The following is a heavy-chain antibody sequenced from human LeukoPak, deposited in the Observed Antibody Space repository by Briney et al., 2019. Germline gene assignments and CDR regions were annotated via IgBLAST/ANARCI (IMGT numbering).Heavy chain of an antibody. J-gene: IGHJ4*02. CDR2: ITGSGGNT. Sequence: PGGSLRLSCAASGFTFSSYVMSWVRQAPRKGLEWVSVITGSGGNTYYADSVKGRFAISRDNSKNALYLQMNSLRAEDTAVYYCARERWDSGYPGYLDFWGQGTLVTVFS. D-gene: IGHD6-13*01. CDR3: ARERWDSGYPGYLDF. V-gene: IGHV3-23*01. CDR1: GFTFSSYV.